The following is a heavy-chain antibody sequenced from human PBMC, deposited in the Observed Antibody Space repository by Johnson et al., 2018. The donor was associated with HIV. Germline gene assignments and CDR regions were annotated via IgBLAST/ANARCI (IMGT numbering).Heavy chain of an antibody. D-gene: IGHD4-17*01. Sequence: QVQLVESGGGSVQPGGSLRLSCAASEFTFKDYYMNWIRQAPGKGLEWVSHISSSGTTKYYSDSVKGRFTISRDNAKKSLYLEMRDLRVDDTATYYCARESSPWGGDYACYGLDIWGQWTRVAVSS. CDR3: ARESSPWGGDYACYGLDI. CDR1: EFTFKDYY. CDR2: ISSSGTTK. V-gene: IGHV3-11*04. J-gene: IGHJ3*02.